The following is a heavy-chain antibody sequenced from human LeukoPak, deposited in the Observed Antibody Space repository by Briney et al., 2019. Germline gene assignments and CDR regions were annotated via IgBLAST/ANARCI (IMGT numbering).Heavy chain of an antibody. CDR1: GFTFSSYE. Sequence: GGSLRLSCAASGFTFSSYEMNWVRQAPGKGLEWVSYISSSGSTIYYADSVKGRFTISRDNAKNSLYLQMNSLRAEDTAVYYCARDSFVLGRDGYNYYFDYWGQGTLVTVSS. V-gene: IGHV3-48*03. D-gene: IGHD5-24*01. J-gene: IGHJ4*02. CDR2: ISSSGSTI. CDR3: ARDSFVLGRDGYNYYFDY.